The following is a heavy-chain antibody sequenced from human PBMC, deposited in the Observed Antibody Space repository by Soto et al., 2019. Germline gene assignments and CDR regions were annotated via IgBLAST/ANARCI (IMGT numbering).Heavy chain of an antibody. D-gene: IGHD1-26*01. J-gene: IGHJ4*02. CDR1: GGSISSYY. Sequence: SETLSLTCTVSGGSISSYYWSWIRQPPGKGLEWIGYIYYSGSTSYNPSLKSRVTISVDTSKNQFSLKLSSVTAADTAVYYCARGIVGATQDYWGQGTLGTVSS. CDR3: ARGIVGATQDY. V-gene: IGHV4-59*01. CDR2: IYYSGST.